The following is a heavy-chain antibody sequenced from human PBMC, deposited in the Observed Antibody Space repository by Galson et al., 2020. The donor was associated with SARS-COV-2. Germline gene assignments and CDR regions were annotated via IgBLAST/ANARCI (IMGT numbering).Heavy chain of an antibody. D-gene: IGHD3-3*01. Sequence: ASVKVSCKASGYTFTSYDINWVRQATAQGLEWMGWINPNSGNTGYAQKFQGRVTMTRNTTISTAYMELSSLSSEDTAVYYCARDLDFGVVLYGMDVWGQGTTVTVSS. CDR3: ARDLDFGVVLYGMDV. CDR2: INPNSGNT. CDR1: GYTFTSYD. J-gene: IGHJ6*02. V-gene: IGHV1-8*01.